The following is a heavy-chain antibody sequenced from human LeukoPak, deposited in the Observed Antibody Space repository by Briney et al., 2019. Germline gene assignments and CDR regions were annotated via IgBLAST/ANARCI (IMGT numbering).Heavy chain of an antibody. D-gene: IGHD3-9*01. Sequence: QPGGSLRLSCAASGFTFSSYAMSWVRQAPGKGLEWVSALSGSGGSTYYADSVKGRFTISRDNSKNTLYLQMNSLRAEDTAVYYCAKTGYYDILTGYLNDYWGQGTLVTVSS. CDR3: AKTGYYDILTGYLNDY. J-gene: IGHJ4*02. CDR1: GFTFSSYA. V-gene: IGHV3-23*01. CDR2: LSGSGGST.